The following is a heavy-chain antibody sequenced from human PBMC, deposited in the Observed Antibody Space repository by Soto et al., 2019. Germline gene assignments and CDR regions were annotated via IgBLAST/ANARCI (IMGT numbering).Heavy chain of an antibody. CDR1: GGTLSDHG. V-gene: IGHV1-69*06. CDR3: ARGVYGSGNYYTGPSAFDI. D-gene: IGHD3-10*01. J-gene: IGHJ3*02. Sequence: QVQLEQSGAEVKKPGSSVKVSCKASGGTLSDHGVAWLRQAPGQGLEWMGGTIPVFNTAKYAQKFQGRVTVTADKFTDMAYRELSSLISEDTAFYFCARGVYGSGNYYTGPSAFDIWGQGTMVIVSS. CDR2: TIPVFNTA.